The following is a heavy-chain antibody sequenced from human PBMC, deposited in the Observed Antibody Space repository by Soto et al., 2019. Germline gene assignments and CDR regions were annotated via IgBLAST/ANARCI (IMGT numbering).Heavy chain of an antibody. D-gene: IGHD3-22*01. V-gene: IGHV3-30*18. CDR1: GFTFSSYG. J-gene: IGHJ6*02. CDR3: AKSHSSGYYYYYYYGMDV. CDR2: ISYDGSNK. Sequence: QVQLLESGGGVVQPGRSLRLSCAASGFTFSSYGMHWVRQAPGKGLEWVAVISYDGSNKYYADSVKGRFTISRDNSKNTLYLQMNSLRAEDTAVYYCAKSHSSGYYYYYYYGMDVWGQGTTVTVSS.